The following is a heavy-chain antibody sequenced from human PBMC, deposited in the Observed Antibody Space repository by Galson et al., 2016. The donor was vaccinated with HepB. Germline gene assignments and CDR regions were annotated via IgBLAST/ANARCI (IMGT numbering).Heavy chain of an antibody. Sequence: SLRLSCAASEFSFSSHGMNWVRQAPGKGLEWVAADSMDGRRKFYADSVKGRFTISRDNSNSVLFLQVSSLRADDTAVYYCARRHEYCPPVGCSVDYWGQGTLVSVSS. J-gene: IGHJ4*02. CDR2: DSMDGRRK. CDR3: ARRHEYCPPVGCSVDY. CDR1: EFSFSSHG. D-gene: IGHD2/OR15-2a*01. V-gene: IGHV3-30*03.